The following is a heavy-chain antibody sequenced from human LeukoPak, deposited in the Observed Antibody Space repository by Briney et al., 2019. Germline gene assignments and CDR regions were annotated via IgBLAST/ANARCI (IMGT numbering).Heavy chain of an antibody. Sequence: GGSLRLSCAASGFTFSSYAMSWVRQAPGKGLEWVSAISGSGGSTYYADSVKGRFTISRDNSKNTLYLQMNSLRAEDTAVYYCAKDQLRYSRGWYLLRYFDYWGQGTLVTVSS. V-gene: IGHV3-23*01. D-gene: IGHD6-19*01. CDR3: AKDQLRYSRGWYLLRYFDY. J-gene: IGHJ4*02. CDR1: GFTFSSYA. CDR2: ISGSGGST.